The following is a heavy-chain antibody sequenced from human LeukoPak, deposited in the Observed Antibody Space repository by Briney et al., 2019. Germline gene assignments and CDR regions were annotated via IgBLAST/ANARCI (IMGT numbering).Heavy chain of an antibody. D-gene: IGHD6-13*01. V-gene: IGHV1-2*02. CDR3: ARAMLDQLGYSSSWPAIDY. CDR2: INPNSGGT. Sequence: ASVKVSCRASGYTFTGYYMHWVRQAPGQGLEWMGWINPNSGGTNYAQKFQGRVTMTRDTSTSTVHMELSSLRSEDTAVYYCARAMLDQLGYSSSWPAIDYWGQGTLVTVSS. J-gene: IGHJ4*02. CDR1: GYTFTGYY.